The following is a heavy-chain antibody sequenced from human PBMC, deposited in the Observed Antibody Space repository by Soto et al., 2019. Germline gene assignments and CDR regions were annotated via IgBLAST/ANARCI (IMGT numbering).Heavy chain of an antibody. CDR3: ARDVGTRPGDYENWLDP. J-gene: IGHJ5*02. D-gene: IGHD4-17*01. CDR2: IYYSGST. V-gene: IGHV4-61*08. Sequence: TLSLTCTVSGGSVSSADHHWSWIRQPPGKGLEWIAYIYYSGSTKYNPSLKSRVSISVDTSKNRFSLKLNSVTAADTAIYYCARDVGTRPGDYENWLDPWGQGTLVTVSS. CDR1: GGSVSSADHH.